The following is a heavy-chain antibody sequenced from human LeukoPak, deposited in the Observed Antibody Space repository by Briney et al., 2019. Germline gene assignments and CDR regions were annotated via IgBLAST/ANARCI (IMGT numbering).Heavy chain of an antibody. Sequence: GGSLRLSCAASDFTFSTYWMSWVRQAPGKGLEWVANIKRDGSEKYYVDSVKGRFTVSRDTAKNSLFLQMNSLRAEDTAVYYCARAKRNGFDIWGQGTMVTVSS. J-gene: IGHJ3*02. CDR2: IKRDGSEK. CDR3: ARAKRNGFDI. V-gene: IGHV3-7*04. CDR1: DFTFSTYW.